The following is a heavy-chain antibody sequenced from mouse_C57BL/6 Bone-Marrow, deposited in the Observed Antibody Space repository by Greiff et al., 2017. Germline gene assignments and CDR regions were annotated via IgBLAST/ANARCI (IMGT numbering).Heavy chain of an antibody. CDR3: SRQVTTVLATKYFDV. J-gene: IGHJ1*03. CDR1: GFTFSSYT. V-gene: IGHV5-9*01. Sequence: EVKRVESGGGLVKPGGSLKLSCAASGFTFSSYTMSWFRQPPEKRLQWVAAIRGGGGNTYYPDSVKGRFTISRDNDKNILYLQMSSLRSEDTALYYCSRQVTTVLATKYFDVWGTGTTVTVAS. D-gene: IGHD1-1*01. CDR2: IRGGGGNT.